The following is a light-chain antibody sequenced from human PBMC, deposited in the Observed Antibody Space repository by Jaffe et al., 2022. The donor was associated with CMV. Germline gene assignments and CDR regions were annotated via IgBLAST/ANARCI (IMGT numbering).Light chain of an antibody. Sequence: DIQMTQSPSSLSASVGDRVTISCQASQDIRKYLNWYQQKPGKAPKLLIYAASNFETGVPSRFSGSGSGTDFTFTISSLQPEDIATYYCQQYDSLPLTFGGGTKVEIK. CDR2: AAS. V-gene: IGKV1-33*01. CDR3: QQYDSLPLT. CDR1: QDIRKY. J-gene: IGKJ4*01.